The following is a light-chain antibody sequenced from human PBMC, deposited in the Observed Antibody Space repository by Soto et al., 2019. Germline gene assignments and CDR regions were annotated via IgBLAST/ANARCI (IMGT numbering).Light chain of an antibody. V-gene: IGKV3D-15*01. J-gene: IGKJ4*01. CDR1: QSVSSN. CDR2: GAS. Sequence: EIVLTQSPATLSVSAGERATLSCRASQSVSSNLAWYQQKPGEAPRLLIYGASTRATGIPARFSGSGSGTEFTLTISSLRSEDFAVYYCQQYNNWLFTFGGGTKVEIK. CDR3: QQYNNWLFT.